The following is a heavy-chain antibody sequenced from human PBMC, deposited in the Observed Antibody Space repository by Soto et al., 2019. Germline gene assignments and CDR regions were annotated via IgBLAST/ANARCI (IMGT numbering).Heavy chain of an antibody. D-gene: IGHD4-4*01. CDR1: GGTFSSYT. CDR3: ARAEMTTVTTEYYYYMDV. J-gene: IGHJ6*03. V-gene: IGHV1-69*02. CDR2: IIPILGIA. Sequence: SVKVSCTASGGTFSSYTISWVRQAPGQGLEWMGRIIPILGIANYAQKFQGRVTITADESTSTAYMELSSLRSEDTAVYYCARAEMTTVTTEYYYYMDVWGKGTTVTVSS.